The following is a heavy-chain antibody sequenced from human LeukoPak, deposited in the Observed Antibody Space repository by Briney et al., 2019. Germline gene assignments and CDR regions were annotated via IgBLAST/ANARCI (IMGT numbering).Heavy chain of an antibody. D-gene: IGHD3-22*01. CDR2: IYYSGST. CDR1: GGSISSYY. V-gene: IGHV4-59*01. Sequence: SETLSLTCTVSGGSISSYYWSWIRQPTGKGLEWIGYIYYSGSTNYNPSLKSRVTISVDTSKNQFSLKLSSVTAADTAVYYCASGHYDGSGYVDDYWGQGTLVTVSS. CDR3: ASGHYDGSGYVDDY. J-gene: IGHJ4*02.